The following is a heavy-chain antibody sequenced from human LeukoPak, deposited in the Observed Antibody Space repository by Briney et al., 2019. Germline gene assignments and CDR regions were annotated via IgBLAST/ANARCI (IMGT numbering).Heavy chain of an antibody. J-gene: IGHJ4*02. V-gene: IGHV1-24*01. CDR3: STLIAVAIDFDY. D-gene: IGHD6-19*01. CDR2: FGTKDGET. CDR1: GYTLTELS. Sequence: SVKVSCKVSGYTLTELSMQWVRQAPGKGLEWMGGFGTKDGETIYAEKFQGRVTMTEDTSTDTAHMELSSLRSEDTAVYYCSTLIAVAIDFDYWGQGTLVTVSS.